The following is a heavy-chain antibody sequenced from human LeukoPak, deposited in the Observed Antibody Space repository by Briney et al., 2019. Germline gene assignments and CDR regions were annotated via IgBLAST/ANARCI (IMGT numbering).Heavy chain of an antibody. CDR1: GGPFSGYY. Sequence: SETLSLTCAVYGGPFSGYYWSWIRQPPGKGLEWIGEINHSGGTNYNPSLKSRVTISVDTSKNQFSLKLSSVTAADTAVYYCARVGRIGSGYYYYYYMDVWGKGTTVTVSS. D-gene: IGHD1-26*01. V-gene: IGHV4-34*01. CDR2: INHSGGT. CDR3: ARVGRIGSGYYYYYYMDV. J-gene: IGHJ6*03.